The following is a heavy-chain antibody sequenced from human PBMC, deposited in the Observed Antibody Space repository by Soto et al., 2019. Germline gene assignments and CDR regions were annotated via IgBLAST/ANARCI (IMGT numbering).Heavy chain of an antibody. J-gene: IGHJ4*02. D-gene: IGHD2-2*01. CDR2: ISYDGSNK. CDR3: AKDLFRYCSSTSCYLLSD. Sequence: HPVGSRRLSGAASGFTFRSYGMHGISQAPGKGLGGGAVISYDGSNKYYADSVKGRFTISGDNSKNTLYLQMNSLRAEDTAVYYCAKDLFRYCSSTSCYLLSDWGQGT. CDR1: GFTFRSYG. V-gene: IGHV3-30*18.